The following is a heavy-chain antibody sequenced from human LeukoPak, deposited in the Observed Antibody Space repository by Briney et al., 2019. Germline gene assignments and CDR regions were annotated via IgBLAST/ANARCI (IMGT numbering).Heavy chain of an antibody. CDR1: GYTFTSYD. V-gene: IGHV1-69*05. CDR3: ARDVSYFDY. CDR2: IIPIFGTA. J-gene: IGHJ4*02. Sequence: GASVKVSCKASGYTFTSYDINWVRQAPGQGLEWMGGIIPIFGTANYAQKFQGRVTITTDESTSTAYMELSSLRSEDTAVYYCARDVSYFDYWGQGTLVTVSS.